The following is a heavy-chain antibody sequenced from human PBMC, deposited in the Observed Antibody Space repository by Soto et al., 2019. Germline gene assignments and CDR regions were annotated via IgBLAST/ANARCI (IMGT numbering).Heavy chain of an antibody. CDR2: ISYDGSNK. D-gene: IGHD5-18*01. CDR1: GFTFSSYA. CDR3: ARDPLWGTAMVLWYFDL. Sequence: QVQLVESGGGVVQPGRSLRLSCAASGFTFSSYAMHWVRQAPGKGLEWVAVISYDGSNKYHADSVKGRFTISRENSKNXXYLQMNSLRAEDTAVYYCARDPLWGTAMVLWYFDLWGRGTLVTVSS. J-gene: IGHJ2*01. V-gene: IGHV3-30-3*01.